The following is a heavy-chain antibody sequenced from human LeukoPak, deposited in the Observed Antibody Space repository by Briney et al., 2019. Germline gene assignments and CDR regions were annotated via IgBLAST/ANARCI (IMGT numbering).Heavy chain of an antibody. CDR3: AKDAQWGMKDS. CDR2: IYPGGST. J-gene: IGHJ4*02. CDR1: GFNVRTNY. Sequence: PGGSLRLSCAASGFNVRTNYMSWVCQAPGKGLEWVSIIYPGGSTYYADSMKGRFTISRDNSRNTLYLQIHSLTAEDTAIYYRAKDAQWGMKDSWGQGALVTVSS. D-gene: IGHD7-27*01. V-gene: IGHV3-53*01.